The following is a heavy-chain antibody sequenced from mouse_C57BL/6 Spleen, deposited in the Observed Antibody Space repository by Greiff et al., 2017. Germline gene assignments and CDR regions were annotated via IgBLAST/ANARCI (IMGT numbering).Heavy chain of an antibody. V-gene: IGHV2-9-1*01. CDR3: ARWFHPAMDY. D-gene: IGHD2-2*01. CDR2: IWTGGGT. J-gene: IGHJ4*01. CDR1: GFSLTSYA. Sequence: VQVVESGPGLVAPSQSLSITCTVSGFSLTSYAISWVRQPPGTGLEWLGVIWTGGGTNYNSALKSRLSISKDNSKSQVFLKMNSLQTEDTARYYCARWFHPAMDYWGQGTSVTVSS.